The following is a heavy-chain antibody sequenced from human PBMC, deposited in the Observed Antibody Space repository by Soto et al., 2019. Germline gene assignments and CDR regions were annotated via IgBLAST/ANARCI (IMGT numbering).Heavy chain of an antibody. J-gene: IGHJ1*01. CDR2: IWYDGSNK. D-gene: IGHD5-12*01. CDR1: GFTFSSYG. V-gene: IGHV3-33*01. CDR3: ARGRGYDSWAAEYFQH. Sequence: GGSLRLSCAASGFTFSSYGMHWVRQAPGKGLEWVAVIWYDGSNKYYADSVKGRFTISRDNSKNTLYLQMNSLRAEDTAVYYCARGRGYDSWAAEYFQHWGQGTLVTVS.